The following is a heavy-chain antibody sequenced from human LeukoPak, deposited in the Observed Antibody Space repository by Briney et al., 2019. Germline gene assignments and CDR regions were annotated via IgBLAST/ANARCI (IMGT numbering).Heavy chain of an antibody. Sequence: GASVKVSCKASGYTFTGYYMHWVRQAPGQGLEWMGWINPNSGGTNYAQKFQGRVTMTRDTSVSTAYMELSRLRSDDTAVYYCARTYYYDSRTEFDYWGQGTLVTVSS. D-gene: IGHD3-22*01. V-gene: IGHV1-2*02. J-gene: IGHJ4*02. CDR1: GYTFTGYY. CDR3: ARTYYYDSRTEFDY. CDR2: INPNSGGT.